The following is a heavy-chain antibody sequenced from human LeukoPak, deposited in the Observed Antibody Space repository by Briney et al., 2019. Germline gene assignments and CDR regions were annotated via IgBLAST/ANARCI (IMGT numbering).Heavy chain of an antibody. D-gene: IGHD6-13*01. CDR3: ARGGDSSSWSVDY. V-gene: IGHV4-61*02. CDR2: IYASGST. Sequence: PSETLSLTFTVSGGSISGGSFYWTWIRQPAGKGLEWIGRIYASGSTNYNSSLKSRVTISVDTSKNQFSLRLSSVTAADTAVYYCARGGDSSSWSVDYWGQGTLVTVSS. CDR1: GGSISGGSFY. J-gene: IGHJ4*02.